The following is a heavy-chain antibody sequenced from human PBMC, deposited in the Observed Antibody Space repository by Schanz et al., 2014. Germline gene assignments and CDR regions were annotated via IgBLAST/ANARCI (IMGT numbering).Heavy chain of an antibody. J-gene: IGHJ4*02. V-gene: IGHV3-13*01. CDR1: GFTLSNSD. D-gene: IGHD1-1*01. Sequence: EVQLVESGGGLVQPGGSLRLSCAASGFTLSNSDMHWVRQGTGKGLEWVSTIGYLGDTYYPDSVKGRFTMSRDNSKNTLYLQMNSLRAEDTAVYYCARGTDWSLHYWGQGALVTVSS. CDR3: ARGTDWSLHY. CDR2: IGYLGDT.